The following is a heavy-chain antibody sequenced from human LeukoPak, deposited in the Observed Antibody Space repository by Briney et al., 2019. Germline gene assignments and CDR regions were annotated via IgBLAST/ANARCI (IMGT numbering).Heavy chain of an antibody. CDR3: ARVTKLWSLFDY. Sequence: ASVKVSCEASGYTFTGYYMHWVRQAPGQGLEWMGRINPNSGGTNYAQKFQGRVTMTRDTSISTAYMELSRLRSDDTAVYYCARVTKLWSLFDYWGQGTLVTVSS. V-gene: IGHV1-2*06. CDR2: INPNSGGT. CDR1: GYTFTGYY. D-gene: IGHD5-18*01. J-gene: IGHJ4*02.